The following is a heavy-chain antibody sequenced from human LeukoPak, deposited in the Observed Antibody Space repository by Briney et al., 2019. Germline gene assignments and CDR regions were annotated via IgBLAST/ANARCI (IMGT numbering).Heavy chain of an antibody. V-gene: IGHV4-59*01. CDR1: GGSISSYY. J-gene: IGHJ4*02. D-gene: IGHD1-26*01. CDR2: IYYSGST. CDR3: VRGGIVGSTARIPLFDY. Sequence: PSETLSLTCTVSGGSISSYYWSWVRQPPGKGLEWIGYIYYSGSTNYNPPLKSRVTMSVDTSKNQFSLKLSSVTAADTAVYYCVRGGIVGSTARIPLFDYWGQGTLVTVSS.